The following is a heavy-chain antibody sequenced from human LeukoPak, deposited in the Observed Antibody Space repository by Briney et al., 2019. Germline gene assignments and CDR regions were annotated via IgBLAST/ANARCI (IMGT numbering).Heavy chain of an antibody. V-gene: IGHV1-18*01. Sequence: GASVKVSCKASGYTFTSYGISWVRQAPGQGLEWMGWISAYNGNTNYAQKLQGRVTTTTDTSTSTAYMELRSLRSDDTAVYYCARDPTYYSSSWYWFDPWGQGTLVTVSS. J-gene: IGHJ5*02. CDR3: ARDPTYYSSSWYWFDP. CDR2: ISAYNGNT. CDR1: GYTFTSYG. D-gene: IGHD6-13*01.